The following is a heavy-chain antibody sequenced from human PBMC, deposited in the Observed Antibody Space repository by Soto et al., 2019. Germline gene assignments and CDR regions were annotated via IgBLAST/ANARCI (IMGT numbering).Heavy chain of an antibody. J-gene: IGHJ6*02. V-gene: IGHV3-21*01. CDR1: GFTLTPGS. CDR2: ISSSSSHI. CDR3: VRERGLSSFYGMDV. Sequence: GGHTSSCEPAGFTLTPGSINWARQPSGKGLEWVSSISSSSSHIYYADSVKGRFTISRDNARNSLYLQMNSLRAEDTAGYYCVRERGLSSFYGMDVWGQVTTVT. D-gene: IGHD3-10*01.